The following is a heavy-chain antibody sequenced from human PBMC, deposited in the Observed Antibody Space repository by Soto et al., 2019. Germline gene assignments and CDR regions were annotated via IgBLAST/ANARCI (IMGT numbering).Heavy chain of an antibody. CDR1: GYTFTSHV. CDR2: ISTYNGNT. D-gene: IGHD3-22*01. Sequence: ASVKVSCKASGYTFTSHVSNWVRQAPGQGLESMAWISTYNGNTHYAQNLQGRVSMTTDTSTTTAYKELRSLRSDDTAVYFCATQDINYYFDGRLYAQTQCFDNGGRGTLVAVYS. V-gene: IGHV1-18*04. J-gene: IGHJ4*02. CDR3: ATQDINYYFDGRLYAQTQCFDN.